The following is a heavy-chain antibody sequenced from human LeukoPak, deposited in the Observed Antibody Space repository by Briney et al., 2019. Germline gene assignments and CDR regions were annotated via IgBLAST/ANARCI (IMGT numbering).Heavy chain of an antibody. Sequence: PSETLSLTCTVSSGSITSGGKSWSWIRQPPGKGLEWLGNIFDNENTVYNPSLRSRLTISLDTSKNQFSLKLSSVTAADTAVYYCARDTAWGSSSWFQHPKQSNWFDPWGQGTLVTVSS. D-gene: IGHD6-13*01. J-gene: IGHJ5*02. CDR1: SGSITSGGKS. V-gene: IGHV4-30-4*07. CDR2: IFDNENT. CDR3: ARDTAWGSSSWFQHPKQSNWFDP.